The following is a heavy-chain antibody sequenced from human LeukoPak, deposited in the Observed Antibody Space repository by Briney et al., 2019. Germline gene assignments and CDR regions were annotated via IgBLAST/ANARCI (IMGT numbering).Heavy chain of an antibody. V-gene: IGHV1-18*01. CDR2: ISAYNGNT. CDR3: ARDPQYYYDSSGYYPDY. Sequence: GASVKVSCKASGYTFTSYGISWVRQAPGQGLEWMGWISAYNGNTNYAQKPQGRVTMTTDTSTSTAYMELRSLRSDDTAVYYCARDPQYYYDSSGYYPDYWGQGTLVTVSS. D-gene: IGHD3-22*01. J-gene: IGHJ4*02. CDR1: GYTFTSYG.